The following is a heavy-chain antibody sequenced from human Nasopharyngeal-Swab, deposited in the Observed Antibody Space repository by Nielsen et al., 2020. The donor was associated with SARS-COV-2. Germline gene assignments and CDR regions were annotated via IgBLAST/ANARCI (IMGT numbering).Heavy chain of an antibody. D-gene: IGHD3-10*01. Sequence: GESLKISCAASGFTFSSYSMNWVLQAPGKGLEWVSSISSSSSYIYYADSVNGRFTISRDNAKNSLYLQMNSLRAEDSAVYYCAKAMVRGVINYYYGMDVWGQGTTVTVSS. CDR2: ISSSSSYI. CDR1: GFTFSSYS. J-gene: IGHJ6*02. V-gene: IGHV3-21*01. CDR3: AKAMVRGVINYYYGMDV.